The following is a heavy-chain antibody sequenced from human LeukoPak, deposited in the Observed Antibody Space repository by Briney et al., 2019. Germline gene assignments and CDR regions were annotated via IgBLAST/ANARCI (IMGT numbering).Heavy chain of an antibody. CDR2: IGSSSSTT. D-gene: IGHD5-24*01. V-gene: IGHV3-23*01. Sequence: AGGSLGLSCAASGFTFKTYVISWVRQAPGKGLECVSGIGSSSSTTYYADSVKGRFTISRDNAKSSVFLQVNSLRADDTAVYFCAPDRQTNRWSPFHFWGQGTLVT. J-gene: IGHJ4*02. CDR1: GFTFKTYV. CDR3: APDRQTNRWSPFHF.